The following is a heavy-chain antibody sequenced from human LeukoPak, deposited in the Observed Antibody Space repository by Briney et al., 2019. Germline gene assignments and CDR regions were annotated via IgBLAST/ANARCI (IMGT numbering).Heavy chain of an antibody. CDR2: IYYSGST. CDR3: ARVQSRLSWFDP. V-gene: IGHV4-39*07. CDR1: GGSISSGTYY. Sequence: SETLSPTCTVSGGSISSGTYYWGWIRQPPGKGLEWIGSIYYSGSTYYNPSLRSRVTISVDTSKNQFSLRLGSVTAADTAVYYCARVQSRLSWFDPWGQGTLVTVSS. J-gene: IGHJ5*02.